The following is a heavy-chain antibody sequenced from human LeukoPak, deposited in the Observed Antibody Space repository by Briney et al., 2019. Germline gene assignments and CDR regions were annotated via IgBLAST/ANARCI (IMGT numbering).Heavy chain of an antibody. V-gene: IGHV3-53*01. CDR3: ARTNSMLYYFDY. Sequence: GGSLRLSCAASGFTVSSNYMSWVRQAPGKGLEWVSVIYSGGSTYYADSVKGRFTISRDNSKNTLYLQMNSLRAEDTAVYYCARTNSMLYYFDYWGQGPVVTVSS. CDR2: IYSGGST. J-gene: IGHJ4*02. CDR1: GFTVSSNY. D-gene: IGHD2-8*01.